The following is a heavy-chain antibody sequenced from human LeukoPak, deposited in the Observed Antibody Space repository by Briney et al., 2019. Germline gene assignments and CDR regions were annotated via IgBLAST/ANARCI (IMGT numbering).Heavy chain of an antibody. CDR2: IIPIFGTA. CDR1: GGTFSSYA. CDR3: ARSPAITIFGVVIPHWFDP. Sequence: GASVKVSCKASGGTFSSYAISRVRQAPGQGLEWMGGIIPIFGTANYAQKFQGRVTITADESTSTAYMELSSLRSEDTAVYYCARSPAITIFGVVIPHWFDPWGQGTLVTVSS. V-gene: IGHV1-69*13. D-gene: IGHD3-3*01. J-gene: IGHJ5*02.